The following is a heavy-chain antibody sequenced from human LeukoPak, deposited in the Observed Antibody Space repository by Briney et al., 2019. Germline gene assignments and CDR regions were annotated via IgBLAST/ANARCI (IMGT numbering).Heavy chain of an antibody. D-gene: IGHD3-22*01. Sequence: GGSLRLSCAASGFTFSSYWMSWVRQAPGKGLEWVANIKQDGSEKYYVDSVKGRFTISRDNAKNSLYLQMNSLRAEDTAVYYCARNYAYHYDSTGYYPTPWFDPWGQGTLVTVSS. CDR2: IKQDGSEK. J-gene: IGHJ5*02. CDR3: ARNYAYHYDSTGYYPTPWFDP. CDR1: GFTFSSYW. V-gene: IGHV3-7*01.